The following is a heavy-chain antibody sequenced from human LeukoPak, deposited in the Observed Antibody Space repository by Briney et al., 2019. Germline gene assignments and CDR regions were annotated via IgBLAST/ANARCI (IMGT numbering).Heavy chain of an antibody. D-gene: IGHD6-19*01. Sequence: GGSLRLSCAASGLPFTSHWLSWFRQSPGRGLVWVAHINSDGSEKNYVDSVKGRFTISRDNARNSQFLQMNSLRAEDTAVYYCASGGGWVFFDWGQGTLVTVSS. CDR3: ASGGGWVFFD. J-gene: IGHJ4*02. CDR1: GLPFTSHW. CDR2: INSDGSEK. V-gene: IGHV3-7*01.